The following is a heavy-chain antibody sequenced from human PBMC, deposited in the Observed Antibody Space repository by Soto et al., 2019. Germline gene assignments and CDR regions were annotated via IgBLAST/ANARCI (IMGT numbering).Heavy chain of an antibody. CDR3: ARSEAGACISYLDY. J-gene: IGHJ4*02. Sequence: GTPVKATCKASRGTFSSHALSWPRQAPRQGLEWMGGIIPIFGKGNYAQKFQGRVKITADESTSTAYMELSSLRSEDTAVYYCARSEAGACISYLDYWGQGSLVTVSS. CDR1: RGTFSSHA. V-gene: IGHV1-69*13. D-gene: IGHD6-13*01. CDR2: IIPIFGKG.